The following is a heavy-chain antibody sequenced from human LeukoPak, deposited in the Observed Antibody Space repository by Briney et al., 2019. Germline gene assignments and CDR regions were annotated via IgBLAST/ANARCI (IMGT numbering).Heavy chain of an antibody. CDR1: GGSISSSSYY. CDR2: IYYTRST. D-gene: IGHD3-22*01. CDR3: ARGVTMIVVVIHDWYFDL. V-gene: IGHV4-39*01. J-gene: IGHJ2*01. Sequence: SETLSLTCTVSGGSISSSSYYWGWIRQPPGKGLEWIGSIYYTRSTYYNPSLKSRVTLSVDTSKNQFSLKLTSVTAADTAVYYCARGVTMIVVVIHDWYFDLWGRGTLVTVSP.